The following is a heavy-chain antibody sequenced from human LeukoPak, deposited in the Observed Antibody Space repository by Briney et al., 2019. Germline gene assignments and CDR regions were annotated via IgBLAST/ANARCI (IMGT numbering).Heavy chain of an antibody. V-gene: IGHV4-59*01. CDR2: MQSTGNS. D-gene: IGHD5-18*01. CDR1: GDSISTYH. J-gene: IGHJ4*02. CDR3: ARDKRHSYSRYFPH. Sequence: SETLSLTCSVSGDSISTYHWNWIRKPPGKGLEWIAYMQSTGNSKYNPSLKSRATMSVDTSKNQVVLNLSSVTAADTAVYYCARDKRHSYSRYFPHWGQGMLVTVSS.